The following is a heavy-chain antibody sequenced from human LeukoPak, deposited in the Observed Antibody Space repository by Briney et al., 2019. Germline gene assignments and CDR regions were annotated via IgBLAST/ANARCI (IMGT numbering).Heavy chain of an antibody. D-gene: IGHD4-17*01. CDR3: ARGGDYVPWFDP. V-gene: IGHV4-34*01. CDR1: GGSFSGYY. CDR2: INHSGST. J-gene: IGHJ5*02. Sequence: PSETLSLTCAVYGGSFSGYYWSWIRQPPGKGLEWIGEINHSGSTNYNPSLKIRVTISVDTSKNQFSLKLSSVTAADTAVYYCARGGDYVPWFDPWGQGTLVTVSS.